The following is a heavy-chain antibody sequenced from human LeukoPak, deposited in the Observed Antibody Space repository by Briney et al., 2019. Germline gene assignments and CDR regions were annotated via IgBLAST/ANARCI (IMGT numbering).Heavy chain of an antibody. CDR2: ISSSSSYI. Sequence: GGSLRLSCAASGFTFSSYSMNWVRQAPGKGLEWVSSISSSSSYIYYADSVKGRFTISRDNAKNSLYLQMNSLRTEDTAVYYCASAYVLRFLGWNDAFDIWGQGTMVTVSS. J-gene: IGHJ3*02. V-gene: IGHV3-21*01. CDR3: ASAYVLRFLGWNDAFDI. CDR1: GFTFSSYS. D-gene: IGHD3-3*01.